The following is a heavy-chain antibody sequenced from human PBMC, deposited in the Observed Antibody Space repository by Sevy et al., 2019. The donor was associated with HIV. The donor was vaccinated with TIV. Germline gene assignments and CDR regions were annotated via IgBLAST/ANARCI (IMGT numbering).Heavy chain of an antibody. J-gene: IGHJ3*01. CDR2: IFHSGNT. D-gene: IGHD4-17*01. CDR3: ARDGGTVTSPGVFDV. Sequence: SETLSLTCAVSGGSISSGSYSWNWIRQPPGKGLEWIGYIFHSGNTYYNPSLKSRVTISVDRSKNQCSLKMTSVTAADTAVYYCARDGGTVTSPGVFDVWGQGTMVTVSS. CDR1: GGSISSGSYS. V-gene: IGHV4-30-2*01.